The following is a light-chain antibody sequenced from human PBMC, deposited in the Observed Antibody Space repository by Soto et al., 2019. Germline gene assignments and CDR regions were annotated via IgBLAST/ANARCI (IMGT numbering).Light chain of an antibody. CDR2: AAS. J-gene: IGKJ4*01. V-gene: IGKV1-12*01. CDR3: QQTNSFPRT. Sequence: DIQMTQSPSSVSASVGDRVTITCRASQDISSWFGWYQLKPGKAPKLLIYAASSLQSGVPSRFSGSGSGTDFTLTISSLQPEDFATYFCQQTNSFPRTFGGGTKVEIK. CDR1: QDISSW.